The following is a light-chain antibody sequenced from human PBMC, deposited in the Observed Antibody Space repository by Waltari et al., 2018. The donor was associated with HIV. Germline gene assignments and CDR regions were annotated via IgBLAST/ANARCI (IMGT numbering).Light chain of an antibody. CDR2: SNS. J-gene: IGLJ3*02. Sequence: QSVLTQPPSASGTPGQRVTISCSGSSSNIGSNTVNWYQQLPGTAPKLLIYSNSQRPSGVPDRFSGSRSDTSASLAISGLQSEDEADYYCAAWDDSLNGWVFGGGTKLTVL. CDR3: AAWDDSLNGWV. V-gene: IGLV1-44*01. CDR1: SSNIGSNT.